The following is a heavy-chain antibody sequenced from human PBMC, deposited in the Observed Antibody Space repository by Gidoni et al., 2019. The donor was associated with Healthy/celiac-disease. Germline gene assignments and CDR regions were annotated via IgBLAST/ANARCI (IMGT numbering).Heavy chain of an antibody. D-gene: IGHD3-10*01. CDR1: GFTFSSYG. Sequence: QVQLVESGGGVVQPGRSLRLSCAASGFTFSSYGMHWVRQAPGKGLEWVAVIWYDGSNKYYADSVKGRFTISRDNSKNTLYLQMNSLRAEDTAVYYCARGGWFGESEDAFNIWGQGTMVTVSS. CDR3: ARGGWFGESEDAFNI. J-gene: IGHJ3*02. CDR2: IWYDGSNK. V-gene: IGHV3-33*01.